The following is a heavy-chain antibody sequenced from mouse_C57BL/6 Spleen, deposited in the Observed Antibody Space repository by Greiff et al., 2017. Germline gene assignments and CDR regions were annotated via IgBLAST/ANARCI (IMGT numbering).Heavy chain of an antibody. CDR3: ASITTVVATRVMDY. J-gene: IGHJ4*01. CDR1: GYTFTSYW. CDR2: IHPNSGST. V-gene: IGHV1-64*01. Sequence: QVQLKQPGAELVKPGASVKLSCKASGYTFTSYWMHWVKQRSGQGLEWIGMIHPNSGSTNYNEKFKSKATLTVDKSSSTAYMQLSSLTSEDSAVYYCASITTVVATRVMDYWGQGTSVTVSS. D-gene: IGHD1-1*01.